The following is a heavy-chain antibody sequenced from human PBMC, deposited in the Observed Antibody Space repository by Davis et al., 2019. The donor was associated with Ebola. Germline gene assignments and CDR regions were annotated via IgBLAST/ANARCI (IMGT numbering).Heavy chain of an antibody. Sequence: AASVKVSCKASRGTFSSYTISWVRHAPGQGLEWTGWMNPNNGDSGYAQQFQGRVTMTTDTSTSTAYMELRSLRSDDTAVYYCARELVGGGYLSYWGQGTLVTVSS. CDR3: ARELVGGGYLSY. D-gene: IGHD1-26*01. CDR1: RGTFSSYT. V-gene: IGHV1-18*01. J-gene: IGHJ4*02. CDR2: MNPNNGDS.